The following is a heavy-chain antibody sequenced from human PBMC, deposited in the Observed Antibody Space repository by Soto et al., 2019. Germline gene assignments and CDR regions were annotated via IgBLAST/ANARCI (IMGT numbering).Heavy chain of an antibody. CDR2: IIPIFGTA. CDR1: GGTFSSYA. CDR3: ARERYSSSWRPRCAFDI. V-gene: IGHV1-69*13. D-gene: IGHD6-13*01. Sequence: SVKVSCKASGGTFSSYAISWVRQAPGQGLEWMGGIIPIFGTANYAQKFQGRVTITADESTSTAYMELSSLRSEDTAVYYCARERYSSSWRPRCAFDIWGQGTMVTVSS. J-gene: IGHJ3*02.